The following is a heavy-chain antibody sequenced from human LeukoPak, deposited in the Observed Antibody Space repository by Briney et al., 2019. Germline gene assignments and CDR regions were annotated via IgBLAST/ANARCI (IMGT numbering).Heavy chain of an antibody. V-gene: IGHV3-30*18. Sequence: GGSLRLSCAASGLIFSSYGMHWVREAPGKGLEWVAVISYDGNNTYYADSVKGRFTISRDNPKNTLYLQMDSLRAEDTAVYYCAKDSGSGRGLYYYGMDVWGKGTTVPVSS. CDR2: ISYDGNNT. CDR1: GLIFSSYG. CDR3: AKDSGSGRGLYYYGMDV. D-gene: IGHD3-10*01. J-gene: IGHJ6*04.